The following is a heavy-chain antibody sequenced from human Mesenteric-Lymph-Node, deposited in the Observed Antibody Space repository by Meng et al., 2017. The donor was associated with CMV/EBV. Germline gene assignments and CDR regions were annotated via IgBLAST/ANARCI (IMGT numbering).Heavy chain of an antibody. J-gene: IGHJ5*02. CDR1: GGTFSSYV. CDR3: AKDSSGDSSSVVGWFDP. V-gene: IGHV1-69*05. Sequence: SVKVSCKASGGTFSSYVINWVRQAPGQGLEWMGGIIPMFGTANYAQKFQGRVTITTDESTSTAYMELSSLRSEDTAVYYCAKDSSGDSSSVVGWFDPWGQGTLVTVSS. D-gene: IGHD6-13*01. CDR2: IIPMFGTA.